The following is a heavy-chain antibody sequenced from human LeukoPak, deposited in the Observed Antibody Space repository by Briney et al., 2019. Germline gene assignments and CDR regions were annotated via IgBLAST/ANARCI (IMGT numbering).Heavy chain of an antibody. CDR3: ARDPPPGIAAAGPAY. D-gene: IGHD6-13*01. CDR1: GVSISNYY. CDR2: IYHSGST. V-gene: IGHV4-38-2*02. J-gene: IGHJ4*02. Sequence: SVTLSLTCTVSGVSISNYYWSWIRQPPGKGLEWIGSIYHSGSTYYNPSLKSRVTISVDTSKNQFSLKLSSVTAADTAVYYCARDPPPGIAAAGPAYWGQGTLVTVSS.